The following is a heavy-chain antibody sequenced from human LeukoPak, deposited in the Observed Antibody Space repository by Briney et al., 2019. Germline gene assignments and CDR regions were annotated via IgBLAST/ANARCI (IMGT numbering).Heavy chain of an antibody. D-gene: IGHD2-2*01. CDR2: TNPNSGGT. Sequence: GASVKVSCKASGYTFTGYYMHWVRQAPGQGLEWMGWTNPNSGGTNYAQKFQGRVTMTRDTSISTAYMELSRLRSDDTAVYYCARVSSSTSCYAEFDYWGQEPWSPSPQ. CDR1: GYTFTGYY. J-gene: IGHJ4*01. V-gene: IGHV1-2*02. CDR3: ARVSSSTSCYAEFDY.